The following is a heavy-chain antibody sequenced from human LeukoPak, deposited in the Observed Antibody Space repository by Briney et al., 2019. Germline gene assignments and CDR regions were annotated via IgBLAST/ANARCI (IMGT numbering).Heavy chain of an antibody. D-gene: IGHD3-3*01. J-gene: IGHJ4*02. CDR3: ARDIPSGYHDY. Sequence: SETLSLTCTVSGGSISSSSYYWGWIRQPPGKGLDWIGTISYSGSTHYNPSLKSRVTISLDTSKNQFSLKLSSVTAADTAVYYCARDIPSGYHDYWGQGSLVTVSS. CDR1: GGSISSSSYY. V-gene: IGHV4-39*07. CDR2: ISYSGST.